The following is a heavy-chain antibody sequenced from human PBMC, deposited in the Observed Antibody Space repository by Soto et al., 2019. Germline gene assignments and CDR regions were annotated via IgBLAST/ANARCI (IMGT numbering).Heavy chain of an antibody. CDR1: GGSISSGGYY. Sequence: QVQLQESGPGLVKPSQTLSLTCTVSGGSISSGGYYWSWIRQHPGKGLEWIGYIYYSGSTYYNPSLKSRVTTSVDTSKNQFSLKLSSVTAADTAVYYCARDFHKGYYYYGMDVWGQGTTVTVSS. V-gene: IGHV4-31*03. CDR2: IYYSGST. CDR3: ARDFHKGYYYYGMDV. J-gene: IGHJ6*02.